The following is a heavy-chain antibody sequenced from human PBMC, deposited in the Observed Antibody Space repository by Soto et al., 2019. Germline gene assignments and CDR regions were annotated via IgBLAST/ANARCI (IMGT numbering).Heavy chain of an antibody. CDR1: GFTFSSYG. V-gene: IGHV3-30*03. J-gene: IGHJ4*02. CDR2: ISYDGSNK. CDR3: KLELDY. Sequence: PGGSLRLSCAASGFTFSSYGMHWVRQAPSKGLEWVAVISYDGSNKYYADSVKGRFTISRDNSKNTLYLQMNSLRAEGTAVYYCKLELDYWGQGTLVTVSS. D-gene: IGHD1-7*01.